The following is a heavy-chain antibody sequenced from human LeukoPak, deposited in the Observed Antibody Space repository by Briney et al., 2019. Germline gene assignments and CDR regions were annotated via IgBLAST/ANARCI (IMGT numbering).Heavy chain of an antibody. CDR2: INPSSGST. D-gene: IGHD3-10*01. Sequence: GASVKVSCKSSGYTFTSYYMYWVRQAPGQGLEWMGIINPSSGSTSYAQKFQGRVTMTRDTSTSTVYMELSSLRSEDTAVYYCARDSGMGRGTVDYWGQRTLVTVSS. CDR3: ARDSGMGRGTVDY. CDR1: GYTFTSYY. V-gene: IGHV1-46*01. J-gene: IGHJ4*02.